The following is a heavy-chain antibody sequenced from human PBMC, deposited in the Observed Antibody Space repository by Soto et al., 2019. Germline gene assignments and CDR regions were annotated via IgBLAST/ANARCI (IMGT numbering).Heavy chain of an antibody. CDR3: ARRSAGDCTNGVCYIRPGRPSYYYMDV. V-gene: IGHV5-51*01. CDR1: GYSFTSYW. CDR2: IYPGDSDT. J-gene: IGHJ6*03. Sequence: PGESLKISCKGSGYSFTSYWIGWVRQMPGKGLEWMGIIYPGDSDTRYSPSFQGQVTISADKSISTAYLQWSSLKASDTAMYYCARRSAGDCTNGVCYIRPGRPSYYYMDVWGKGTTVTVSS. D-gene: IGHD2-8*01.